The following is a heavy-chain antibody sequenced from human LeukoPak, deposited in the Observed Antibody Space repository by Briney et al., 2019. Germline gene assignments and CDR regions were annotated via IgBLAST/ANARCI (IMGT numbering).Heavy chain of an antibody. CDR3: ARGPTQPGYSGSYYKGARPFDY. CDR2: INHSGST. J-gene: IGHJ4*02. Sequence: SETLSLTCAVSGGSIGSSNWWSWVRQPPGKVLEWIGEINHSGSTNYNPSLKSRVTISVDTSKNQFSLKLRSVTAADTAVYYCARGPTQPGYSGSYYKGARPFDYWGQGTLVTVSS. V-gene: IGHV4-4*02. CDR1: GGSIGSSNW. D-gene: IGHD1-26*01.